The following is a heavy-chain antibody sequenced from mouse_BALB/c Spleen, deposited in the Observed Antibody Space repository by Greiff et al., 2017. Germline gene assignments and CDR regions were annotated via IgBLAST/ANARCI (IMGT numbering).Heavy chain of an antibody. J-gene: IGHJ4*01. Sequence: EVHLVESGGGLVQPGGSLKLSCAASGFTFSSYTMSWVRQTPEKRLEWVAYISNGGGSTYYPDTVKGRFTISRDNAKNTLYLQMSSLKSEDTAMYYCARHKYYGSSYYAMDYWGQGTSVTVSS. D-gene: IGHD1-1*01. CDR1: GFTFSSYT. CDR2: ISNGGGST. CDR3: ARHKYYGSSYYAMDY. V-gene: IGHV5-12-2*01.